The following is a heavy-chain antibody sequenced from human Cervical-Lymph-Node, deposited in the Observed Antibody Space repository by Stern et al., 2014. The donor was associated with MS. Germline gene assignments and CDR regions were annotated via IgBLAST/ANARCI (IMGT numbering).Heavy chain of an antibody. V-gene: IGHV3-53*01. D-gene: IGHD1-1*01. CDR1: GFTVSRGY. Sequence: QLVESGGGVIQPGGALRLSCTASGFTVSRGYMTWVRQAPGKGLEWVSLITNVGRTFYTASVKGRFTISRDDSKNTVYLHMTSLRAEDTAMYYCARDTSSPERSDWWGQGTLVTVSS. J-gene: IGHJ4*02. CDR3: ARDTSSPERSDW. CDR2: ITNVGRT.